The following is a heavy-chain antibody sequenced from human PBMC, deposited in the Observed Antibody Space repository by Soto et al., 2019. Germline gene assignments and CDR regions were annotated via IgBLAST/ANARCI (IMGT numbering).Heavy chain of an antibody. CDR3: ARLLYSGSYPTLDY. J-gene: IGHJ4*02. V-gene: IGHV5-10-1*01. CDR2: VDPTDSYT. CDR1: GYSFTTYW. Sequence: LGESLKISCQGSGYSFTTYWISWVRQMPGKGPEWMGRVDPTDSYTNYSPSFQGHVTFSADKSISAAYLQWSSLKASGSAIYYCARLLYSGSYPTLDYWGQGTLVTVSS. D-gene: IGHD1-26*01.